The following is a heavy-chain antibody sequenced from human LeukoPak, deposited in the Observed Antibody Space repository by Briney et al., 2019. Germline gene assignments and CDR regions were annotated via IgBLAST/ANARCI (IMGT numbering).Heavy chain of an antibody. D-gene: IGHD6-25*01. CDR2: IYYSGST. CDR3: ARDSGSSGPCNY. Sequence: SETLSLTCTVSGGSISSSSYYWGWIRQPPGKGLEWIGSIYYSGSTYYNPSLMSRVTISVDTSKNQFSPKLNSVTAADTAVYYCARDSGSSGPCNYWGQGTLVTVSS. V-gene: IGHV4-39*07. J-gene: IGHJ4*02. CDR1: GGSISSSSYY.